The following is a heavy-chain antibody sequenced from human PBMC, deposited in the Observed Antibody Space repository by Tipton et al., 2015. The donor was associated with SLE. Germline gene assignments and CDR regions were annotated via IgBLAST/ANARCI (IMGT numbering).Heavy chain of an antibody. CDR2: IYTTGST. CDR3: ARGIVGATDFDY. CDR1: GGSISSHY. D-gene: IGHD1-26*01. J-gene: IGHJ4*02. Sequence: TLSLTCTVSGGSISSHYWSWIRQPPGKGLEWIGRIYTTGSTNYNPSLKSRVTISLDTSKNQFSLKVTSVTAADTAVYYCARGIVGATDFDYWGQGTLVTVSS. V-gene: IGHV4-4*08.